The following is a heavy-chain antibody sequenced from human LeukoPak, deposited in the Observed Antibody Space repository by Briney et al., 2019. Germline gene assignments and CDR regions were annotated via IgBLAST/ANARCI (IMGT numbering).Heavy chain of an antibody. CDR2: IKSKTDGGTT. Sequence: GGSLRLSCAASGLTLSNDWMSWVRQALGKGLEWAGHIKSKTDGGTTDYAAPVKGRFTISRDDSKNTLYLQMNSLKTEDTAVYYCSTLRSIATDYWGQGTPVTVSS. J-gene: IGHJ4*02. CDR1: GLTLSNDW. CDR3: STLRSIATDY. D-gene: IGHD2-2*01. V-gene: IGHV3-15*01.